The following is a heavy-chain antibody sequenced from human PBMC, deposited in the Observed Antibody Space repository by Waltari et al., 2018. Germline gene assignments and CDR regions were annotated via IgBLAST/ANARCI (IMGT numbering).Heavy chain of an antibody. V-gene: IGHV4-38-2*01. CDR2: IYHSGST. CDR3: ARAAPYYDFWSGYYFFDY. D-gene: IGHD3-3*01. CDR1: GYSISSGSY. Sequence: QVQLQESGPGLVKPSETLSLTCAVSGYSISSGSYWGWIRQPPGKGLEWIGSIYHSGSTYYNPSLKSRVTISVDTSKNQFSLKLSSVTAADTAVYYCARAAPYYDFWSGYYFFDYWGQGTLVTVSS. J-gene: IGHJ4*02.